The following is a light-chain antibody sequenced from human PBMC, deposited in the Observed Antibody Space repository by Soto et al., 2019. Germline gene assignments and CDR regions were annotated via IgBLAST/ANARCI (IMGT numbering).Light chain of an antibody. V-gene: IGKV3-11*01. CDR3: QQRHMWPIT. Sequence: EILLTQSPATLSVSLWDIATLSCRASQSVSSNLAWYQQKPGQAPRLLIYDAYNRATGIPPRFSGSGSGTDFTLTISSLEPEDSAVYYCQQRHMWPITFGQGTRLEI. CDR2: DAY. CDR1: QSVSSN. J-gene: IGKJ5*01.